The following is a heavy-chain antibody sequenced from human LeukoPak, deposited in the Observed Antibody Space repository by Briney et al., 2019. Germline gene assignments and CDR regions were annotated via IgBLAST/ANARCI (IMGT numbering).Heavy chain of an antibody. CDR3: AKRAVGATRVFDS. D-gene: IGHD1-26*01. J-gene: IGHJ4*02. V-gene: IGHV3-23*01. CDR1: GFTFSSYA. CDR2: IGGSGDTT. Sequence: GGSLRLSCAASGFTFSSYAMSWVRQAPGKGLEWVSGIGGSGDTTSYADSVKGRFTISRDKSKNTLFLQMNSLRVEDTAVYYCAKRAVGATRVFDSWGQGTLVTVSS.